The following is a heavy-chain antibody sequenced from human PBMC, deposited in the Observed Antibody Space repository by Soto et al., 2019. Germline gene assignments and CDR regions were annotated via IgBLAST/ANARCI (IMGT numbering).Heavy chain of an antibody. CDR1: GDTFTSYG. D-gene: IGHD3-22*01. CDR3: ARGNYYDSSGYKRIRPFDY. V-gene: IGHV1-18*01. Sequence: ASVKVSCKASGDTFTSYGISWVRQAPGQGLEWMGWISAYNGNTNYAQKLQGRVTMTTDTSTSTAYMELRSLRSDDTAVYYCARGNYYDSSGYKRIRPFDYWGQGTLVTVSS. J-gene: IGHJ4*02. CDR2: ISAYNGNT.